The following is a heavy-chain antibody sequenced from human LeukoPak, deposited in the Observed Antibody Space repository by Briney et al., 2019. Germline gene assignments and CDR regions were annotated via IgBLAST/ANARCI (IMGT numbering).Heavy chain of an antibody. D-gene: IGHD3-10*01. CDR3: ARGRVVRGVMAY. J-gene: IGHJ4*02. V-gene: IGHV4-34*01. CDR2: IKHSGST. CDR1: GGSFSGYY. Sequence: SETLSLTCAVSGGSFSGYYWSWIRQPPGKGLEWIGEIKHSGSTNYKPSLKSRVTISVDTSKNQFSLKLSSVTAADTAVYYCARGRVVRGVMAYWGQGTLVTVSS.